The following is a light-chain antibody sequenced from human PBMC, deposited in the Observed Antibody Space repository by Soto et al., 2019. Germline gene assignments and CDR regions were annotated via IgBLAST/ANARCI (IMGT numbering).Light chain of an antibody. V-gene: IGKV3-20*01. CDR2: DAS. CDR3: HQYGGSPRT. CDR1: QSVSSNY. J-gene: IGKJ1*01. Sequence: EVVLTQSPGTLSLSPGERATLSCKASQSVSSNYLAWYQQKPGQAPRLLIYDASIRATGIPDRFSGSGSGIDFTLTISRLEPEDFAVSYCHQYGGSPRTFGQGTKVEIK.